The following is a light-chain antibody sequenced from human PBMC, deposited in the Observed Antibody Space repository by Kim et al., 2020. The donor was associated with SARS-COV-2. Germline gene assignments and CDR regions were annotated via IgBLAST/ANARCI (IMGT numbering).Light chain of an antibody. CDR3: SSYTRSSTYV. J-gene: IGLJ1*01. Sequence: QSALTQPASVSGSPGQSITISCTGTSSDVGGYNYVSWYQQHPGKAPKLMIYDVSNRPSGISNRFSGSKSDNTASLIISGLQAEDEADYYCSSYTRSSTYVFGTGTKVIVL. V-gene: IGLV2-14*03. CDR1: SSDVGGYNY. CDR2: DVS.